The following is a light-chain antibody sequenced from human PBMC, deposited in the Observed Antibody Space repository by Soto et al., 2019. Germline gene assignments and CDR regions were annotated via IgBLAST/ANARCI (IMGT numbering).Light chain of an antibody. V-gene: IGKV1-5*01. CDR2: DAS. Sequence: DIQMTQSPSTLSASVGDRVTITCRASQSISSWLAWYQQKSGKAPKLLIYDASSLESGVPSRFSGSGSGTEFTLTISSLQPDDFAVYYCHQYNHWPGYTFGQGTKLEIK. CDR1: QSISSW. CDR3: HQYNHWPGYT. J-gene: IGKJ2*01.